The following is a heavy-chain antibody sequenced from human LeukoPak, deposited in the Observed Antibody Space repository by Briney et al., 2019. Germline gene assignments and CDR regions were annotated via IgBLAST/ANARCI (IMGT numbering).Heavy chain of an antibody. V-gene: IGHV1-18*01. J-gene: IGHJ4*02. D-gene: IGHD5-12*01. CDR1: GYTFTSYG. CDR3: ARDRDYDYGFGYYFDY. Sequence: ASVKVSCKASGYTFTSYGISWVRQAPGQGLEWMGWISAYNGNTNYAQKLQGRVTMTTDTSTSTAYMELRSLRSDDTAVYYCARDRDYDYGFGYYFDYWGQGTLVTVSS. CDR2: ISAYNGNT.